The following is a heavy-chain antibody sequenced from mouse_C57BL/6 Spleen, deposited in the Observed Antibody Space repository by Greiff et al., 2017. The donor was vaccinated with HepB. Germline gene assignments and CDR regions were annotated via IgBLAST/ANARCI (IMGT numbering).Heavy chain of an antibody. D-gene: IGHD4-1*01. V-gene: IGHV1-82*01. CDR2: IYPGDGDT. CDR3: ARENWDVGFDY. Sequence: VKLLESGPELVKPGASVKISCKASGYAFSSSWMNWVKQRPGKGLEWIGRIYPGDGDTNYNGKFKGKATLTADKSSSTAYMQLSSLTSEDSAVYFCARENWDVGFDYWGQGTTLTVSS. CDR1: GYAFSSSW. J-gene: IGHJ2*01.